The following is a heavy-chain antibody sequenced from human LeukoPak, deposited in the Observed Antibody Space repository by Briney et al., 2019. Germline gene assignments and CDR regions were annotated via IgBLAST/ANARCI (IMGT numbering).Heavy chain of an antibody. J-gene: IGHJ3*02. Sequence: ASVKVSCKASGYTFTSYYMHWVRQAPGQGLEWMGIINPNSGGTNYAQKFQGRVTMTRDTSISTAYMELSRLRSDDTAVYYCAREPDYDILTGYYNPYGAFGIWGQGTMVTVSS. V-gene: IGHV1-2*02. CDR3: AREPDYDILTGYYNPYGAFGI. D-gene: IGHD3-9*01. CDR1: GYTFTSYY. CDR2: INPNSGGT.